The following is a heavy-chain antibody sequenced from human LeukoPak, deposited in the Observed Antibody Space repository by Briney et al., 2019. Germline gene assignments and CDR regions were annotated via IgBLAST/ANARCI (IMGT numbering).Heavy chain of an antibody. CDR3: ARGKYQLLDYYYYGMDV. J-gene: IGHJ6*02. V-gene: IGHV3-33*01. Sequence: GGSLRLSSAASGFPFSSYGMHWAGQAPGKGLEWVAVIGNDGSNKYYADSVKGRFTISRDNSKNTLYLQMNSLRAEDTAVYYCARGKYQLLDYYYYGMDVWGQGTTVTVSS. CDR2: IGNDGSNK. D-gene: IGHD2-2*01. CDR1: GFPFSSYG.